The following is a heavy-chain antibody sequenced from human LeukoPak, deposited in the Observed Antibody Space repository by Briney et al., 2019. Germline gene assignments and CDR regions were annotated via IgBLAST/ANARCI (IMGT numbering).Heavy chain of an antibody. J-gene: IGHJ4*02. V-gene: IGHV3-21*01. CDR1: GFTFSTYS. D-gene: IGHD4-17*01. CDR3: VRGSSGDYEY. Sequence: GGSLRLSCAASGFTFSTYSMNWVRQAPGEGLEWVSSISGPSSHIFYADSVKGRFTTSRDNAKNSLYIQMNSLRVDDTAVYYCVRGSSGDYEYWGQGVLVTVSS. CDR2: ISGPSSHI.